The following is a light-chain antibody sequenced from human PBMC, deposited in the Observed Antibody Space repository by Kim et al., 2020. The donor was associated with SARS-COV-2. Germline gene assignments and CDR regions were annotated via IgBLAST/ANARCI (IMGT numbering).Light chain of an antibody. CDR3: SAWDSSLNSWV. CDR1: SNNFGFQG. Sequence: LTQPPSMSKGLRQTATLTCTGNSNNFGFQGAVWLQLHQGHPPRFPSYRTNSRPSGISERLIPSRSGETASLTIPGPQPGDEAGYVCSAWDSSLNSWV. J-gene: IGLJ3*02. CDR2: RTN. V-gene: IGLV10-54*01.